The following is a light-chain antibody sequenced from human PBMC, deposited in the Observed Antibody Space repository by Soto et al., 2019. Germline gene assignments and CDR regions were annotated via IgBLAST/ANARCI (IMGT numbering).Light chain of an antibody. Sequence: PGXXXTLXXRASXSVXXNLAWYQQKPGQAPRLLIYGAXTRATGIPARFSGXXXXXXXTLTISSLQSEDFAVYYCQQYNNWPLFGGGTKVXXK. CDR2: GAX. J-gene: IGKJ4*01. V-gene: IGKV3-15*01. CDR3: QQYNNWPL. CDR1: XSVXXN.